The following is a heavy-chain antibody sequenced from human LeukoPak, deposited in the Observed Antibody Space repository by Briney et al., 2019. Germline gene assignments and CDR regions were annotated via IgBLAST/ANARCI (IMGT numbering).Heavy chain of an antibody. Sequence: SETLSLTCAVYGGSFSGYYWSWIRQPPGKGLEWIGEINHSGSTNYNPSLKSRVTISVDTSKNQFSLKLSSVTAADTALYYCAKDMGVVITTDFDYWGQGTLVTVSS. J-gene: IGHJ4*02. D-gene: IGHD3-22*01. CDR2: INHSGST. V-gene: IGHV4-34*01. CDR1: GGSFSGYY. CDR3: AKDMGVVITTDFDY.